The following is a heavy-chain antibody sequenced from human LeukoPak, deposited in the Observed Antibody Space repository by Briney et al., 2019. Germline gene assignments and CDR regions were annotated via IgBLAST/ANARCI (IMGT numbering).Heavy chain of an antibody. Sequence: GGSLRLSCAASGFTFSDYYMSWIRQAPGKGLEWVSYISSSSSYTNYADSVKDRFTISRDNAKNSLYLQMNSLRAEDTAVYYCARAPHYSNYGPYYYGMDVWGQGTTVTVSS. CDR1: GFTFSDYY. V-gene: IGHV3-11*06. D-gene: IGHD4-11*01. CDR3: ARAPHYSNYGPYYYGMDV. J-gene: IGHJ6*02. CDR2: ISSSSSYT.